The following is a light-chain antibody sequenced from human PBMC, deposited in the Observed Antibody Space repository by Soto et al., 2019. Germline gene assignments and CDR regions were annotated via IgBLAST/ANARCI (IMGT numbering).Light chain of an antibody. Sequence: EIVLTQSPGTLSLSPGERATLSCKASQSVSSSYLAWYQQKPGQAPRLLIYGASSRATGIPDRFSGSGSGTDLTLTISRLEPEDFAVYYCQQYGSSPLYTFGQGTKLDIK. CDR3: QQYGSSPLYT. CDR1: QSVSSSY. CDR2: GAS. J-gene: IGKJ2*01. V-gene: IGKV3-20*01.